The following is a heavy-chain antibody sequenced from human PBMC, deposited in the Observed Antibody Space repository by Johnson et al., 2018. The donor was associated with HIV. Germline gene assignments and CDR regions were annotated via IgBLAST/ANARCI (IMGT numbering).Heavy chain of an antibody. Sequence: VQLVESGGGLVQPGRSLRLSCAASGFTFDDYAMHWVRQAPGKGLEWVSYITGSGTVVYYAASVKGRFTISRDNAKNSLYLQMNSLRADDTAVYYCTREGGSQKGAFDIWGQGTMVTVSS. CDR2: ITGSGTVV. CDR1: GFTFDDYA. J-gene: IGHJ3*02. V-gene: IGHV3-48*03. CDR3: TREGGSQKGAFDI. D-gene: IGHD1-26*01.